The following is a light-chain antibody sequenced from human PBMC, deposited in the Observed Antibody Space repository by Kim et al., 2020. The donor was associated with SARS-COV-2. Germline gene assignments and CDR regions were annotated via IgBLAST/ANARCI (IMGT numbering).Light chain of an antibody. J-gene: IGKJ3*01. CDR1: QDISNY. CDR2: DAS. CDR3: QQYHIVSFT. V-gene: IGKV1-33*01. Sequence: EIQMTQSPSSLSASVGDRVTITCQASQDISNYLNWFQHKPGKAPNLLIYDASNLETGVPSRFSGSRSGTDFTFTISSLQPEDIATYYCQQYHIVSFTFGPGTKVDIK.